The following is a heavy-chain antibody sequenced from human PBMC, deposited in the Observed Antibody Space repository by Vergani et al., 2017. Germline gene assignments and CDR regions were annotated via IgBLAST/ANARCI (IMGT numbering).Heavy chain of an antibody. J-gene: IGHJ5*02. CDR3: ARDISSFLSANWFDP. Sequence: QVQVQESGPGLVKPSQTLSLTCTVSGGSISSGSYYWSWIRQPAGKGLEWIGRIYTSGSTNYNPSLKSRVTISVDTSKNQFSLKLSSVTAADTAVYYCARDISSFLSANWFDPWGQGTLVTVSS. D-gene: IGHD6-6*01. V-gene: IGHV4-61*02. CDR1: GGSISSGSYY. CDR2: IYTSGST.